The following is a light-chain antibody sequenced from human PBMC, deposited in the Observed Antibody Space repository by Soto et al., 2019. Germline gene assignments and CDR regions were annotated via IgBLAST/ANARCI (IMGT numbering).Light chain of an antibody. J-gene: IGLJ1*01. Sequence: QSALTQPASVSGSPGQSITISCTGTSSDIGGYNRVSWYQQHPGKAPKLIIYGVSDRPSGISSRFSGSKSDNTASLTISGLQPEDEADYYCTSYTTTSTYVFGSGTKLTVL. CDR2: GVS. CDR3: TSYTTTSTYV. CDR1: SSDIGGYNR. V-gene: IGLV2-14*01.